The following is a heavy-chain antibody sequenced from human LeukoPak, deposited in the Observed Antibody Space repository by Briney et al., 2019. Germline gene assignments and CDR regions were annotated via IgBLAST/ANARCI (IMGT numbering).Heavy chain of an antibody. V-gene: IGHV3-30*03. D-gene: IGHD5-12*01. J-gene: IGHJ4*02. Sequence: PGRSLRLSCAASGFTFISYGMHWVRQAPGKGLEWLAVTSYDGSNKYYADSVKGRFTISRDNSKNTLYLQMNSLRVEDTAVYYCALNLGRVATMTYLDYWGQGTLVTVSS. CDR2: TSYDGSNK. CDR1: GFTFISYG. CDR3: ALNLGRVATMTYLDY.